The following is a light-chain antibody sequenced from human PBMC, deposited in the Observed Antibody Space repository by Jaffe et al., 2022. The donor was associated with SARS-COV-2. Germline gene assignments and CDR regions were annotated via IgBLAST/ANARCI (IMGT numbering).Light chain of an antibody. CDR3: SSYTSSSTLPCV. CDR2: EVS. Sequence: QSALTQPASVSGSPGQSITISCTGTSSDVGGYNYVSWYQQHPGKAPKLMIYEVSNRPSGVPDRFSGSKSGNTASLTISGLQAEDEADYYCSSYTSSSTLPCVFGGGTKLTVL. CDR1: SSDVGGYNY. V-gene: IGLV2-14*01. J-gene: IGLJ2*01.